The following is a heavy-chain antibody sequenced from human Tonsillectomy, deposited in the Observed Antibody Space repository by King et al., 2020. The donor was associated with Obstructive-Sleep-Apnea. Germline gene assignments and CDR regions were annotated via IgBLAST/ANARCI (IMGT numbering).Heavy chain of an antibody. CDR1: GFTFSKYW. CDR2: VKQDGSEK. CDR3: ARGSNWNDEEYYYYYAMDV. Sequence: VQLVESGGGLVQPGGSLRLSCAASGFTFSKYWMTWVRQAPGKGLEWVANVKQDGSEKHYVESVKGRFTISRDNAKNSLDPQMNSLRAEDTAVYYCARGSNWNDEEYYYYYAMDVWGQGTTVTVSS. V-gene: IGHV3-7*03. J-gene: IGHJ6*02. D-gene: IGHD1-1*01.